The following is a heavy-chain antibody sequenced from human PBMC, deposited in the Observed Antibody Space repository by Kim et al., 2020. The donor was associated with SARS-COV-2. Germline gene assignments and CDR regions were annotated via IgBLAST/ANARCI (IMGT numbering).Heavy chain of an antibody. J-gene: IGHJ4*02. CDR2: IAPRGGNT. CDR3: AKAVAFDDGWTRYFDY. D-gene: IGHD6-19*01. Sequence: GGSLRLSCAASGFTLNDYGMNWVRQAPGKGLEWISVIAPRGGNTFYADSVKDRFTISRDISKNTLFLQMNSLRADDTAVYYCAKAVAFDDGWTRYFDYWGQGSQVTVSS. CDR1: GFTLNDYG. V-gene: IGHV3-23*01.